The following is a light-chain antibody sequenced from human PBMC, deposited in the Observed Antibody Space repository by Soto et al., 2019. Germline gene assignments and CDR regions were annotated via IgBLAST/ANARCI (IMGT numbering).Light chain of an antibody. V-gene: IGKV4-1*01. CDR2: WAS. Sequence: DIVMTQSPDSLSVSLGERATINCRSTQSLLHSSNNKNYVAWYQQKPGQPPKLLIHWASTRESGVPDRFSGSESGTDFSLTSSSLQAEDVAVYYCHQYDSTPWTFGQGTKVYIK. CDR3: HQYDSTPWT. CDR1: QSLLHSSNNKNY. J-gene: IGKJ1*01.